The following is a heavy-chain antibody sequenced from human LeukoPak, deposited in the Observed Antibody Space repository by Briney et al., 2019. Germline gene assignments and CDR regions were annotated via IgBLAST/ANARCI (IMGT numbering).Heavy chain of an antibody. V-gene: IGHV3-11*04. CDR2: ITNSGSRT. J-gene: IGHJ3*02. CDR1: GFTFRDYY. Sequence: GGSLRLSCTASGFTFRDYYMTWVRQAPGKWLEWVSYITNSGSRTYNAASVTGRFTISRDNAKNSLYLQMDSLRAEDTAVYYCARAFNDGFDTWGQGTVVTVSS. CDR3: ARAFNDGFDT.